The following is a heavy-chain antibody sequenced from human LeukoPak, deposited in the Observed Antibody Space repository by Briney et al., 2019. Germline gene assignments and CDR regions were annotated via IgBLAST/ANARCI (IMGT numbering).Heavy chain of an antibody. Sequence: GGALRLSCAASGFPFSSYGMDWGRQAPGKGLEGVGFIRDDGSNKYYADSVKGRFTISRDNSKNTLYLQMNSLRAEDTAVYYCAKDQGDSSGYYYEGFDYWGQGTLVTVSS. CDR3: AKDQGDSSGYYYEGFDY. CDR2: IRDDGSNK. CDR1: GFPFSSYG. D-gene: IGHD3-22*01. J-gene: IGHJ4*02. V-gene: IGHV3-30*02.